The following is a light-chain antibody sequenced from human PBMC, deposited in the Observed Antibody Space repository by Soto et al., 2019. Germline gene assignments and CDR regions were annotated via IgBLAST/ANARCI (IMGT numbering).Light chain of an antibody. CDR3: QHFGRSPLT. V-gene: IGKV3-20*01. Sequence: VLTQSPGTLSLSPGERATLSCRASQSVDRSVIAWYQQKPGQAPRLLIYSTSIRPAGIPYRFSVSGSGTDFSLTISRLEPEDVAVYYCQHFGRSPLTFGGGTKVEIK. CDR2: STS. CDR1: QSVDRSV. J-gene: IGKJ4*01.